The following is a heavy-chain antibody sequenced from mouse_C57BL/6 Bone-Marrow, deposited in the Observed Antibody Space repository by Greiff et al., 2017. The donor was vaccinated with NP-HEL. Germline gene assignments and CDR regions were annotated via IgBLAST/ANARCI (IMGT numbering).Heavy chain of an antibody. CDR1: GFTFSSYA. V-gene: IGHV5-4*01. CDR3: AREVTTAY. J-gene: IGHJ3*01. D-gene: IGHD2-5*01. Sequence: EVKLAESGGGLVKPGGSLKLSCAASGFTFSSYAMSWVRQTPEKRLEWVATISDGGSYTYYPDNVKGRFTISRDNAKNNLYLQMSHLKSEDTAMYYCAREVTTAYWGQGTLVTVSA. CDR2: ISDGGSYT.